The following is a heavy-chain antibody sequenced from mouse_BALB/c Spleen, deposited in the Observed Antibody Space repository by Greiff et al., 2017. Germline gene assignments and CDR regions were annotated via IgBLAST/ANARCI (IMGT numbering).Heavy chain of an antibody. D-gene: IGHD2-4*01. CDR3: ARQGYDYDVDGAMDY. CDR2: ISSGGGST. Sequence: EVQRVESGGGLVKPGGSLKLSCAASGFAFSSYDMSWVRQTPEKRLEWVAYISSGGGSTYYPDTVKGRFTISRDNAKNTLYLQMSSLKSEDTAMYYCARQGYDYDVDGAMDYWGQGTSVTVSS. CDR1: GFAFSSYD. V-gene: IGHV5-12-1*01. J-gene: IGHJ4*01.